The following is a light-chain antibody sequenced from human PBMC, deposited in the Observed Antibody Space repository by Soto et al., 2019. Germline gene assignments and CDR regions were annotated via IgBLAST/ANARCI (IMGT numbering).Light chain of an antibody. J-gene: IGKJ1*01. CDR2: DAS. Sequence: DIQMTQSPSTLSASLGDRVTITCRASQSISSGLAWYQQKPGKAPKVLIYDASSLQSGVPSRFSGSGSGTEFTLTISSLQPEDFAIYYCQQYNSYSPWTFGPGTKVDIK. CDR1: QSISSG. CDR3: QQYNSYSPWT. V-gene: IGKV1-5*01.